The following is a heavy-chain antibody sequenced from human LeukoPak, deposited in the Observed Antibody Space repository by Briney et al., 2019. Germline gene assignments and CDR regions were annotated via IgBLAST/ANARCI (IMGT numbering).Heavy chain of an antibody. D-gene: IGHD6-13*01. CDR3: ARFIAGRGFDY. CDR1: GYSFTTYW. J-gene: IGHJ4*02. CDR2: IHPGDSDT. V-gene: IGHV5-51*01. Sequence: GESLKISCKGSGYSFTTYWIGWVRQMPGKGLEWMGIIHPGDSDTRYSPSFQGQVTISADKSISTAYLQWSSLKAPDTAMYYCARFIAGRGFDYWGQGTLVTVSS.